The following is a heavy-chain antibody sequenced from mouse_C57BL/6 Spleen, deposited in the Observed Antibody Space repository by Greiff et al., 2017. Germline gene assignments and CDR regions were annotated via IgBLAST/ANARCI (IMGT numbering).Heavy chain of an antibody. Sequence: VQLVESGAELMKPGASVKLSCKATGYTFTGYWIEWVKQRPGHGLEWIGEILPGGGSTNYNEKFKGKATFTADTSSNTAYMQLSSLTTEDSAIYYCARGDGYCGLYYFDYWGQGTTLTVSS. D-gene: IGHD2-3*01. V-gene: IGHV1-9*01. CDR2: ILPGGGST. CDR1: GYTFTGYW. J-gene: IGHJ2*01. CDR3: ARGDGYCGLYYFDY.